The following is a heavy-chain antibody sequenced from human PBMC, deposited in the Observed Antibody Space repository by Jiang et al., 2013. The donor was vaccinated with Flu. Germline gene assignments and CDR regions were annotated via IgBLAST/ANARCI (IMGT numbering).Heavy chain of an antibody. V-gene: IGHV4-38-2*01. Sequence: LLKPSETLSLTCAVSNYSISSNNYWVWLRQSPGLGLEWIGSIYHPQITYKNPTLESQVLLSLDTSENQFSLRLKSVTAADTALYYCARGGMVARYGFDYWGQGILVT. CDR2: IYHPQIT. CDR1: NYSISSNNY. CDR3: ARGGMVARYGFDY. D-gene: IGHD2-15*01. J-gene: IGHJ4*02.